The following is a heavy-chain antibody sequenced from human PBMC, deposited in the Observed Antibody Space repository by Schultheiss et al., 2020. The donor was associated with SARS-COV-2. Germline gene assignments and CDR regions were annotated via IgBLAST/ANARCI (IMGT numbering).Heavy chain of an antibody. CDR2: IYYSGST. D-gene: IGHD6-19*01. J-gene: IGHJ3*02. V-gene: IGHV4-59*12. CDR3: ARKPKLVAGIAGAFDI. Sequence: SETLSLTCTVSGGSISSYYWSWIRQPPGKGLEWIGYIYYSGSTNYNPSLKSRVTISVDTSKNQFSLKLSSVTAADTAVYYCARKPKLVAGIAGAFDICGQGTMVTVSS. CDR1: GGSISSYY.